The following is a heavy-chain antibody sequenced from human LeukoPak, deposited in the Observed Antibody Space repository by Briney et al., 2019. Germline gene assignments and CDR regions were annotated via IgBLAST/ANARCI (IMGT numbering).Heavy chain of an antibody. CDR2: IRQDGSEK. Sequence: PGGSLRLSCAASGFTFSNYWMSWVRQAPGKGLEWVANIRQDGSEKQYVDSVKGRFTISRDNAKNTLYLQMNSLRAEDTALYYCAKLQHTGYDLARGFDYWGQGTLVTVSS. CDR3: AKLQHTGYDLARGFDY. J-gene: IGHJ4*02. CDR1: GFTFSNYW. D-gene: IGHD5-12*01. V-gene: IGHV3-7*03.